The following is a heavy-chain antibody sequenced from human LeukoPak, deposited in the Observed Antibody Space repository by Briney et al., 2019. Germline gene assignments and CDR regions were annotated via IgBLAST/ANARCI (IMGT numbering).Heavy chain of an antibody. D-gene: IGHD3-22*01. CDR3: ARRYDGSGYVYYYYYYALDV. J-gene: IGHJ6*02. CDR1: GGSFSGYY. V-gene: IGHV4-34*01. CDR2: VDHSGNT. Sequence: SETLSLTCAVFGGSFSGYYWSWIRQPPGKGLEWIGEVDHSGNTKYNPSLKSRVTISVDTSKNQFSLKLSSVTAAGTAVYYCARRYDGSGYVYYYYYYALDVWGQGTTVTASS.